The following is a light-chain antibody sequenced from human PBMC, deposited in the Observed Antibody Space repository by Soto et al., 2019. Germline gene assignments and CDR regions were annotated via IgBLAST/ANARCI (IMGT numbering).Light chain of an antibody. Sequence: QSVLTQPPSASGTPGQRVTISCSGSTSSIGSNYVYWYQQLPGTAPKLLIYSNNQRPSGVPDRFSGSKPGTSASLAISGLRSEDEADYHCAAWDDSLSGVVFGGGTKLTVL. CDR1: TSSIGSNY. CDR3: AAWDDSLSGVV. V-gene: IGLV1-47*01. CDR2: SNN. J-gene: IGLJ2*01.